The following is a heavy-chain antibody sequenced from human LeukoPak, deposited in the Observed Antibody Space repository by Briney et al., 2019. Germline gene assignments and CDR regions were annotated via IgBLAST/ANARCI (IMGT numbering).Heavy chain of an antibody. CDR1: GGSLKSTSYY. V-gene: IGHV4-61*02. J-gene: IGHJ6*03. CDR3: ARAWVGSSHFYFYYYMDV. D-gene: IGHD6-13*01. Sequence: SETLSLTCTVSGGSLKSTSYYWSWIRQPAGKGLEWIRRIYTSGSTNYNPSLKSRLTISLDTSKNQFSLKLSSVTAADTAVYYCARAWVGSSHFYFYYYMDVWGKGTTVTVSS. CDR2: IYTSGST.